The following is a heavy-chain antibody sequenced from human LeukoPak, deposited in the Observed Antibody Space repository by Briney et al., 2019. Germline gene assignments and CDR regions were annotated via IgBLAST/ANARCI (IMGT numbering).Heavy chain of an antibody. Sequence: GGSLRLSCAASGFTFSSYVMSWVRQAPGKGLGWVSAISGSGGSTYYADSVKGRFTISRDNAKNSLYLQMNSLRAEDTAVYYCARDTAMVTGGTFWFDPWGQGTLVTVSS. CDR3: ARDTAMVTGGTFWFDP. CDR2: ISGSGGST. CDR1: GFTFSSYV. V-gene: IGHV3-23*01. D-gene: IGHD5-18*01. J-gene: IGHJ5*02.